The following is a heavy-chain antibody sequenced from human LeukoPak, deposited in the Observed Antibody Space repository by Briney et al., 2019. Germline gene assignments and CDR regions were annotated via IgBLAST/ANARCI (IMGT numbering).Heavy chain of an antibody. V-gene: IGHV1-69*04. CDR2: IIPILGIA. D-gene: IGHD1-1*01. Sequence: ASVKVSCKASGGTLSSYTISWVRQAPGQGLEWMGRIIPILGIANYAQKFQGRVTITADKSTSTAYMELSSLRSEDTAVYYCARENEPMQHFDYWGQGTLVTVSS. J-gene: IGHJ4*02. CDR1: GGTLSSYT. CDR3: ARENEPMQHFDY.